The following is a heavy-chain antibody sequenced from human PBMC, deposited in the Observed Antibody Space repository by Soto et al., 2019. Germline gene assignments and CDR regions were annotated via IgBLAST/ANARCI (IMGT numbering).Heavy chain of an antibody. CDR2: IYWDDDK. CDR3: AHSSVTTSFDY. V-gene: IGHV2-5*02. CDR1: GFSLTTSGVG. Sequence: SGPTLVNPTQTLTLTCTFSGFSLTTSGVGVGWIRQPPGKALEWLGIIYWDDDKRYSPSLRTRLTITKDTSKNQVVLTMTNMDPVDTGTYYCAHSSVTTSFDYWGQGTLVTVSS. D-gene: IGHD4-4*01. J-gene: IGHJ4*02.